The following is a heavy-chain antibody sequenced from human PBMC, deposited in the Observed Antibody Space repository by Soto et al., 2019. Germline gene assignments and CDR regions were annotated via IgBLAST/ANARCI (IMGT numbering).Heavy chain of an antibody. CDR1: GFTFSSYW. D-gene: IGHD2-2*01. Sequence: GGSLRLSCAASGFTFSSYWMSWVRQAPGKGLEWVANIKQDGSEKYYVDSVKGRFTISRDNAKNSLYLQMNSLRAEDTAVYYCAREEGPSDIVVVPAATPDFDYWGQGTLVTVSS. J-gene: IGHJ4*02. V-gene: IGHV3-7*01. CDR3: AREEGPSDIVVVPAATPDFDY. CDR2: IKQDGSEK.